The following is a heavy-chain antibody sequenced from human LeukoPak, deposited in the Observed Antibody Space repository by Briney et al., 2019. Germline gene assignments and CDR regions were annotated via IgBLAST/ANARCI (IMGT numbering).Heavy chain of an antibody. J-gene: IGHJ6*02. D-gene: IGHD6-13*01. Sequence: SPSETLSLTCTVSGGSISSSSYYWGWIRQPPGKGLEWIGSIYYSGSTNYNPSLKSRVTISVDTSKNQFSLKLSSVTAADTAVYYCARGPVYSSSWYYYYYGMDVWGQGTTVTVSS. V-gene: IGHV4-39*07. CDR3: ARGPVYSSSWYYYYYGMDV. CDR2: IYYSGST. CDR1: GGSISSSSYY.